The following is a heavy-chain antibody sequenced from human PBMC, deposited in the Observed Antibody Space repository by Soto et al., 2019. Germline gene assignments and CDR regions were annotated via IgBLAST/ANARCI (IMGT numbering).Heavy chain of an antibody. CDR3: AKGLRWGYRNSSVYFDY. V-gene: IGHV3-30*18. J-gene: IGHJ4*02. CDR2: ISYDGSDK. Sequence: PGGSLRLSCAASGFTFSSYGMHWVRQAPGKGLEWVAVISYDGSDKYYADSVKGRVTISRDNFKNTLYLQMNSPRAEDTAVYYCAKGLRWGYRNSSVYFDYWGQGTLVTVSS. CDR1: GFTFSSYG. D-gene: IGHD6-6*01.